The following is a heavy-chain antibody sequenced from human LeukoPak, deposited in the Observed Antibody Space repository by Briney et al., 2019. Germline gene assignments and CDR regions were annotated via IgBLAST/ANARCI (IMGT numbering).Heavy chain of an antibody. CDR3: ARHVPVQYYYDSSGSLDY. CDR1: GGSISSYY. Sequence: PSETLSLTCTVSGGSISSYYWSWIRQPPGKGLEWIGYIYTSGSTNYNPSLKSRATISVDTSKNQFSLKLSSVTAADTAVYYCARHVPVQYYYDSSGSLDYWGQGTLVTVSS. J-gene: IGHJ4*02. D-gene: IGHD3-22*01. V-gene: IGHV4-4*09. CDR2: IYTSGST.